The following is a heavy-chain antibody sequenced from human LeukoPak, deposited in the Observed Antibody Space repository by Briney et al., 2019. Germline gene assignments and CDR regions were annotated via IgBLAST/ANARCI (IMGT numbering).Heavy chain of an antibody. CDR2: IYYSGST. D-gene: IGHD6-19*01. CDR1: GGSLSSYY. J-gene: IGHJ4*02. CDR3: ARGSGWYIFDY. Sequence: SETLSLTCTVSGGSLSSYYWSWIRQPPGKGLEWIGYIYYSGSTNYNPSLKSRVTISVDTSKNQLSLKLSSVTAADTAVYYCARGSGWYIFDYWGQGTLVTVSS. V-gene: IGHV4-59*01.